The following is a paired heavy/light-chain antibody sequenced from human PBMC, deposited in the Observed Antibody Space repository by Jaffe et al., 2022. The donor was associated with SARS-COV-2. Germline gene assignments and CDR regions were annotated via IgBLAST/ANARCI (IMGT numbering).Heavy chain of an antibody. D-gene: IGHD6-13*01. V-gene: IGHV4-38-2*02. J-gene: IGHJ5*02. CDR3: ARDSSTWYGNWFDP. CDR2: ISQSGST. CDR1: GYSISRGYH. Sequence: QVQLQESGPGLVKPSETLSLTCSVSGYSISRGYHWDWIRQSPGKGLEWIGSISQSGSTHYNPSLKSRVTISVETSKNQFSLKLSSVTAADTAVYYCARDSSTWYGNWFDPWGQGTLVTVSS.
Light chain of an antibody. V-gene: IGKV4-1*01. J-gene: IGKJ1*01. CDR2: WAS. CDR3: QQHYNTPPA. Sequence: DIVMTQSPDSLAVSLGERATINCKSSQSVLHSSNNKNYLAWYQQKPGQPPKLLIHWASTRESGVPDRFSGSGSGTDFTLTISSLQAEDVAVYYCQQHYNTPPAFGQGTKVEIK. CDR1: QSVLHSSNNKNY.